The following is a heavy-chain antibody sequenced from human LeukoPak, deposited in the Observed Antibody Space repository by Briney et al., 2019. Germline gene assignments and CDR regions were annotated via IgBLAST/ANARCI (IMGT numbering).Heavy chain of an antibody. D-gene: IGHD1-26*01. V-gene: IGHV3-30*18. CDR1: GFTFSSYG. Sequence: GGSLRLSCAASGFTFSSYGMHWVRQAPGKGLEWVAVISYDGSNKYYADSVKGRFTISRDNSKNTLYLQMNRLRAEDTAVYYCAKRAYRELSLDYWGQGTLVTVSS. J-gene: IGHJ4*02. CDR3: AKRAYRELSLDY. CDR2: ISYDGSNK.